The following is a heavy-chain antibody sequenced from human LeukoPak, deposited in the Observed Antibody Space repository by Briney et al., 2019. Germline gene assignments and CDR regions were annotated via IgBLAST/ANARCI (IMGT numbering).Heavy chain of an antibody. CDR1: GFTFSSYS. Sequence: GGSLRLSCAASGFTFSSYSMNWVRQAPGKGLEWVSYISSSSSTIYYADSVKGRFTISRDNAKNSLYLQMNSLRAEDTAVYYCTRDHGYSYGYVAYWGQGTLVTVSS. J-gene: IGHJ4*02. V-gene: IGHV3-48*01. CDR3: TRDHGYSYGYVAY. CDR2: ISSSSSTI. D-gene: IGHD5-18*01.